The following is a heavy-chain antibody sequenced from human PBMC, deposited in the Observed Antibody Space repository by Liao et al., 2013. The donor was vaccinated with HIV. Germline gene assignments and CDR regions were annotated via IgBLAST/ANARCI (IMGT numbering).Heavy chain of an antibody. Sequence: QVQLQESGPGLVKPSETLSLTCTVSGGSISSSRYYWGWIRQPPGKGLEWIGEINRNGVTNYNPSLKSRVTISIDTSKNQLSLKLASLTAADTAIYYCATAQGVAVAGPVGHLQHVGQGTLVTVSS. V-gene: IGHV4-39*07. CDR3: ATAQGVAVAGPVGHLQH. CDR1: GGSISSSRYY. J-gene: IGHJ1*01. D-gene: IGHD6-13*01. CDR2: INRNGVT.